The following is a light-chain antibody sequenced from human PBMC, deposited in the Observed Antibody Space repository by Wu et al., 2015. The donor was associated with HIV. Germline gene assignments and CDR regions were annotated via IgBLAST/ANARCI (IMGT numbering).Light chain of an antibody. V-gene: IGKV1-5*03. CDR1: QSISNW. CDR2: KAS. CDR3: QQYNTYLTWT. Sequence: DIQMTQSPSTLSASVGDRVTITCRASQSISNWLAWYQQKPGKAPTLLIYKASSLESGVPSRFSGSGSGTEFTLTISSLQPDDFATYFCQQYNTYLTWTFGQGTKVEIK. J-gene: IGKJ1*01.